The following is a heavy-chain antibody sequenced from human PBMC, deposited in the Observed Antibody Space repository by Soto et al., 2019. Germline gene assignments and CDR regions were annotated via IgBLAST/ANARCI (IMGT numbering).Heavy chain of an antibody. CDR2: ISYDGTNK. D-gene: IGHD2-2*01. V-gene: IGHV3-30-3*01. CDR3: TRGSKTSRGQHWAFNSFDS. CDR1: GFSFSISP. J-gene: IGHJ5*01. Sequence: QVQLVESGGGVVQPGRSLRLSCAASGFSFSISPMHWVRQAPGKGPEWVALISYDGTNKFYADSVKGRFTVSRDNSKSTLYLQVDSLRTMDAAVFYCTRGSKTSRGQHWAFNSFDSWGEGTLVTVSS.